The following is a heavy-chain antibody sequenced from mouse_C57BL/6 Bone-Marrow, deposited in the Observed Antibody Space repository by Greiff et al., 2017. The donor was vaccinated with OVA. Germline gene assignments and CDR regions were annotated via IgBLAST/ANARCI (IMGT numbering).Heavy chain of an antibody. CDR3: ARSEGYYGSSYDWYFDV. J-gene: IGHJ1*03. CDR1: GYTFTDYN. CDR2: INPNNGGT. D-gene: IGHD1-1*01. V-gene: IGHV1-18*01. Sequence: EVQLQQSGPELVKPGASVKIPCKASGYTFTDYNMDWVKQSHGESLEWIGDINPNNGGTIYNQKFKGKATLTVDKSSSTAYMELRSLTSEDTAVYYCARSEGYYGSSYDWYFDVWGTGTTVTVSS.